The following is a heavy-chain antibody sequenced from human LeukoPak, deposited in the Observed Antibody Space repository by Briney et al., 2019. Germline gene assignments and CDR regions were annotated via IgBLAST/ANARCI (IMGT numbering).Heavy chain of an antibody. CDR3: SLARSEYHYGMDV. J-gene: IGHJ6*02. CDR2: TYYRSKWYY. CDR1: GDSVSSISFA. V-gene: IGHV6-1*01. Sequence: SQTLSLTSAISGDSVSSISFAWNWIRQSPSRGLEWLGRTYYRSKWYYEYAVSVKSRINISPDTFKNQFSLQLTSVTPEDTAVYYCSLARSEYHYGMDVWGQGTTVTVSS.